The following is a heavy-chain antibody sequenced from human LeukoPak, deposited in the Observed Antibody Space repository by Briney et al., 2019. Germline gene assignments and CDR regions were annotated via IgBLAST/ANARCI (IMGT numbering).Heavy chain of an antibody. V-gene: IGHV3-7*01. CDR2: IKQDGSEK. D-gene: IGHD3-22*01. CDR3: AIGFGYYDSSGYYNY. Sequence: PGGSLRLSCAASGFTFSSYWMSWVRQAPGKGLEWVANIKQDGSEKYYVDSVRGRFTISRDNAKNSPYLQMNSLRAEDTAVYYCAIGFGYYDSSGYYNYRGQGTLVTVSS. CDR1: GFTFSSYW. J-gene: IGHJ4*02.